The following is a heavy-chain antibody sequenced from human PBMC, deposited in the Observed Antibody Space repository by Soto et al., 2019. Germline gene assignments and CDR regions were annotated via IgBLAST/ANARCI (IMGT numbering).Heavy chain of an antibody. Sequence: SVKVSCKASGGTFSSYAISWVRQAPGQGREWMGGIIPIFGTANYAQKFQGRVTITADESTSTAYMELSSLRSEDTAVYYCARGYSYDRSGYSTHFGYWGQGTLVTVSS. J-gene: IGHJ4*02. D-gene: IGHD3-22*01. CDR2: IIPIFGTA. CDR3: ARGYSYDRSGYSTHFGY. CDR1: GGTFSSYA. V-gene: IGHV1-69*13.